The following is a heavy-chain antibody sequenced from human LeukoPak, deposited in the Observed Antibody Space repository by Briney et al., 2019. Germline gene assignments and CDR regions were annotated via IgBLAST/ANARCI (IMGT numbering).Heavy chain of an antibody. V-gene: IGHV1-2*02. CDR3: ARLIAVAGIGLRDKPPETGNDFDY. Sequence: ASVKVSCKASGYTFTGYYMHWVRQAPAQGLEWMGWVYPYNGGTNYAHTFQDRVTMTRDKYISTPYMELSRLRAEATDVYYCARLIAVAGIGLRDKPPETGNDFDYWGQGTLVTVSS. J-gene: IGHJ4*02. CDR2: VYPYNGGT. D-gene: IGHD6-19*01. CDR1: GYTFTGYY.